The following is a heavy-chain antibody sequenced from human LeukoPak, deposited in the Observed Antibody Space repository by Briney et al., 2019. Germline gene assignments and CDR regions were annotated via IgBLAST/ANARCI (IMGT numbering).Heavy chain of an antibody. J-gene: IGHJ6*01. Sequence: GGSLRLSCAASGFTFIPYAMHWVRQAPGKGLEWVAVISYDGSNKYYADSVKGRFAISRDNSKNTLYLQMNSLRAEDTAVYFCARDLVSTIYYFYGMDVWGQGTTVTVSS. D-gene: IGHD5/OR15-5a*01. V-gene: IGHV3-30*09. CDR3: ARDLVSTIYYFYGMDV. CDR1: GFTFIPYA. CDR2: ISYDGSNK.